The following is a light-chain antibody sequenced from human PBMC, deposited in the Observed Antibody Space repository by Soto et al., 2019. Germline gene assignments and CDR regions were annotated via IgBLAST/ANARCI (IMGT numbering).Light chain of an antibody. V-gene: IGKV1-5*01. CDR2: DAS. CDR3: QQYDNYKPLT. CDR1: QSISSW. Sequence: DIQMTQSPSTLSASVGDRVTITCRASQSISSWLAWYQQKPGKAPKLLIFDASRLESGTPSRFSGRRSGTQFTLTINGLQPDDFATYYCQQYDNYKPLTFGGGTKVDIK. J-gene: IGKJ4*01.